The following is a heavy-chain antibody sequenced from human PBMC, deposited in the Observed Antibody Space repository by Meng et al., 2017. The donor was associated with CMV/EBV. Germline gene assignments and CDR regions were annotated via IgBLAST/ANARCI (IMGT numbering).Heavy chain of an antibody. CDR1: GFNFSDYD. CDR3: ARGGVPPYGNSSPLI. Sequence: GGSLRLSCTASGFNFSDYDMNWVRQAPGKGLEWVSSISGTTSFIYYADSLKGRFTASRDNAKNSLYLQMNNLRAEDTAVYYCARGGVPPYGNSSPLIWGQGTLVTVSS. J-gene: IGHJ4*02. V-gene: IGHV3-21*01. CDR2: ISGTTSFI. D-gene: IGHD6-6*01.